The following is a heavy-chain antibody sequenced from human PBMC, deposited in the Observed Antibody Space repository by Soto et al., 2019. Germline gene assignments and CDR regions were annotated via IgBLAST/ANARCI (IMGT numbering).Heavy chain of an antibody. Sequence: QVQLVESGGGVVQPGGSLRLSCAASGFIFNNYALHWVRQAPGKGLEWVAVISHDGSHKYYAGSVKGRFTISRDYLQMNTLTAEDTAVYICARGVDRLYNWIDLWGQGTLVTVPS. CDR2: ISHDGSHK. D-gene: IGHD3-22*01. V-gene: IGHV3-30-3*01. J-gene: IGHJ5*02. CDR1: GFIFNNYA. CDR3: ARGVDRLYNWIDL.